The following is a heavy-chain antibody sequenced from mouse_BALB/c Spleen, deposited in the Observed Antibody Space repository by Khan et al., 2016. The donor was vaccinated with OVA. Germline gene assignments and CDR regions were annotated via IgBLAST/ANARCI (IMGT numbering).Heavy chain of an antibody. D-gene: IGHD2-3*01. CDR3: ARWFDGYSSLYAMDY. J-gene: IGHJ4*01. CDR2: IWSDGST. CDR1: GFSLTSYG. V-gene: IGHV2-6*02. Sequence: QVQLKESGPGLVAPSQSLSITCTVSGFSLTSYGVHWVRQPPGKGLEWLVVIWSDGSTNYNSVLKSRLSISKDNSKGQVFLKMKSLQTDDTAIYYCARWFDGYSSLYAMDYWGQGTSVTVSS.